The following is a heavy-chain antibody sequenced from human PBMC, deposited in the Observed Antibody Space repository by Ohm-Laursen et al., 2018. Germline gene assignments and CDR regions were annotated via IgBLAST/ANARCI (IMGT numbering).Heavy chain of an antibody. CDR3: AREGAGGADAFDI. D-gene: IGHD2-21*01. CDR1: GFNFDDYG. CDR2: ITWNSDSI. V-gene: IGHV3-9*01. J-gene: IGHJ3*02. Sequence: SLRLSCTASGFNFDDYGMHWVRQAPGKGLEWVSGITWNSDSIGYADSVKGRFTISRDNAKNSLYLQMNSLRSEDTAVYYCAREGAGGADAFDIWGQGTMVTVSS.